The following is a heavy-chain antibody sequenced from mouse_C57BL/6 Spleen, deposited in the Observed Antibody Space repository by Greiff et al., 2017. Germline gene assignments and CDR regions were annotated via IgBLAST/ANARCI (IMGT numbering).Heavy chain of an antibody. CDR1: GYSLTSYA. CDR3: ARKALALDGCYFDY. D-gene: IGHD2-3*01. V-gene: IGHV2-9-1*01. CDR2: IWTGGGT. J-gene: IGHJ2*01. Sequence: QVQLKQSGPGLVAPSQSLSITCTVSGYSLTSYAISWVRQPPGKGLEWLGGIWTGGGTNYNSALKSRPSISKDNSKSQVFLKMNSLLTDDTARYYCARKALALDGCYFDYWGQGTTLTVSS.